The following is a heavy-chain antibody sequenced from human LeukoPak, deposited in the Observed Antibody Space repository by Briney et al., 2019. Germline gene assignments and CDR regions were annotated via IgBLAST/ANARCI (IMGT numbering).Heavy chain of an antibody. Sequence: PGGSLRLSCAASGFTFSSYSMNWVRQAPGKGLEWVSYISSSSSTIYYADSVKGRFTISRDNAKNSLYLQMNSLRAEDTAVYYCARGNYAGFSRGWGAWGQGTLVTVSS. CDR3: ARGNYAGFSRGWGA. CDR1: GFTFSSYS. J-gene: IGHJ4*02. CDR2: ISSSSSTI. D-gene: IGHD1-26*01. V-gene: IGHV3-48*01.